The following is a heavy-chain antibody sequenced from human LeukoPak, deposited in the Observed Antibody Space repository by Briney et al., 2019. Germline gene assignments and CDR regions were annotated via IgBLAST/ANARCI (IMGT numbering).Heavy chain of an antibody. CDR2: ISGSGGST. V-gene: IGHV3-23*01. J-gene: IGHJ6*03. CDR1: GFTFSDYY. D-gene: IGHD2-2*01. CDR3: AKSIVVVPAALYYMDV. Sequence: PGGSLRLSCAASGFTFSDYYMSWIRQAPGKGLEWVSAISGSGGSTYYADSVKGRFTISRDNSKNTLYLQMNSLRAEDTAVYYCAKSIVVVPAALYYMDVWGKGTTVTVSS.